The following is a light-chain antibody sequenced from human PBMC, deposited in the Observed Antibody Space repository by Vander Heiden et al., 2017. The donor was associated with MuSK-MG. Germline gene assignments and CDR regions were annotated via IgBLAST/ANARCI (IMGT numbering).Light chain of an antibody. CDR2: DIS. CDR1: SSDVGRYEY. Sequence: QSALPQPASVSGSPGQSITISCTGTSSDVGRYEYVSWYQQLPGNAPKLLIFDISFRPSGVSSRFSGSRSGNTASLTISGLQAEDEAHYYCSSYTSSSTVVFGGGTKLTVL. V-gene: IGLV2-14*03. J-gene: IGLJ2*01. CDR3: SSYTSSSTVV.